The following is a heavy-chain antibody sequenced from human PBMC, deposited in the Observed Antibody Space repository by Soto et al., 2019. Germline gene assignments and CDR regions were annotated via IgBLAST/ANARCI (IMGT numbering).Heavy chain of an antibody. CDR1: GGSISGYY. D-gene: IGHD3-10*01. V-gene: IGHV4-59*01. CDR3: ARAPRGNYGYPSYFDY. J-gene: IGHJ4*02. CDR2: IYYSGST. Sequence: SETLSLTCTISGGSISGYYWSWIRQPPGKGLEWIGYIYYSGSTNYNPSLKSRVTISVDTSKNQFSLKLSSVTAADTAVYYCARAPRGNYGYPSYFDYWGRGTLVTVSS.